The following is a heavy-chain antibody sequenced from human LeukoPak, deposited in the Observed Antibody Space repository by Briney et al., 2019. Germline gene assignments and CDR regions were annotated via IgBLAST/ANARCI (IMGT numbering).Heavy chain of an antibody. D-gene: IGHD3-10*01. J-gene: IGHJ6*02. Sequence: PGGSLRLSCAASGFTFSSYEMNWVRQAPGKGLEWVSYISSRGSTIYYADSVKGRFTISRDNAKNSLYLQMNSLRAEDTAVYYCARVRGSGRPRYYYYGMDVWGQGTTATVSS. CDR3: ARVRGSGRPRYYYYGMDV. CDR1: GFTFSSYE. CDR2: ISSRGSTI. V-gene: IGHV3-48*03.